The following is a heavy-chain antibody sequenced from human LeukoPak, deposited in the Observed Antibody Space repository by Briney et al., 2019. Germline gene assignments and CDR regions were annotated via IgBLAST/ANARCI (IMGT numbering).Heavy chain of an antibody. CDR2: ISSDVNNK. Sequence: GGSLRLSCAASGFTFSSFGMHWVRQAPGKGLDWVAVISSDVNNKNYADSVKGRFTISRDNSKRTLYLQMNSLRAEDTAVYYCAKDRWPVRSTYSSGWSPLDYWGQGTLVTVSS. D-gene: IGHD6-19*01. V-gene: IGHV3-30*18. CDR1: GFTFSSFG. J-gene: IGHJ4*02. CDR3: AKDRWPVRSTYSSGWSPLDY.